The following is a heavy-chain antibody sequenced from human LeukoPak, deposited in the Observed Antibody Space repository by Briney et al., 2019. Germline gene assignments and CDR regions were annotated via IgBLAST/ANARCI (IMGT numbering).Heavy chain of an antibody. V-gene: IGHV3-74*01. CDR1: GLTFSDFW. Sequence: GGSLRLSCAASGLTFSDFWLHWVRQPPGKGLVWVALVKGDGRTTIYADSVKGRFTISRDNAKNTLYLQMNSLRADDSGVYYCATGHSYGYDYWGQGVLVTVSS. CDR3: ATGHSYGYDY. D-gene: IGHD5-18*01. J-gene: IGHJ4*02. CDR2: VKGDGRTT.